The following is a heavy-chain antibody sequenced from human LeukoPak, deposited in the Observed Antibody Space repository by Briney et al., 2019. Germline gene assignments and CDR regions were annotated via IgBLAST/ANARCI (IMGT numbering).Heavy chain of an antibody. CDR3: TTAQDFWSGYYFRGYYYYYGMDV. Sequence: GGSLRLSCAASGFTFSNAWMNWVRQAPGKGLEWVGRIKSKTDGGTTDYAAPVKGRFTISRDDSKNTLHLQMNSLKTEDTAVYYCTTAQDFWSGYYFRGYYYYYGMDVWGQGTTVTVSS. CDR2: IKSKTDGGTT. D-gene: IGHD3-3*01. V-gene: IGHV3-15*07. J-gene: IGHJ6*02. CDR1: GFTFSNAW.